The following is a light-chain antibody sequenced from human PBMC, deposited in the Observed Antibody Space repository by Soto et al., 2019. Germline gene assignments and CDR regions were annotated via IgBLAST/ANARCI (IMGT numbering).Light chain of an antibody. V-gene: IGLV2-11*01. CDR2: EVN. Sequence: QSALTQPASVSGSPGQSITISCTGTSSDVGGYQYVSWYQQSPGKAPNLLIYEVNERPSGVPHRFSGSKSGNTASLTISGLQADDEADYYCCSYAGSYTWVFGGGTQLTVL. CDR3: CSYAGSYTWV. CDR1: SSDVGGYQY. J-gene: IGLJ3*02.